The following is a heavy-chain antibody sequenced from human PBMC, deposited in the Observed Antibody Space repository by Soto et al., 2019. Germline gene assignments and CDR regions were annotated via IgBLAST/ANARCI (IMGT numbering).Heavy chain of an antibody. D-gene: IGHD5-18*01. CDR1: GYTFTSYG. V-gene: IGHV1-18*01. CDR3: ARCIQGDYYYGMDV. Sequence: ASVKVSCKASGYTFTSYGISWVRQAPGQGLEWMGWISAFNGNTYYAQKFRGRVTMTTDTSTTTVYMELTNLRSDDTAVYYCARCIQGDYYYGMDVWGQGTTVTVSS. CDR2: ISAFNGNT. J-gene: IGHJ6*02.